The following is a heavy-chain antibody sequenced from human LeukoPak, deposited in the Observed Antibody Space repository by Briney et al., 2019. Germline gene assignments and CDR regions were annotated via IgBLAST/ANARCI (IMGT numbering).Heavy chain of an antibody. J-gene: IGHJ3*02. CDR2: IKQDGSEK. V-gene: IGHV3-7*03. CDR3: ASGLERHDAFDI. D-gene: IGHD1-1*01. Sequence: PGGSLRLSCAASGFTFSSYWMSWIRQAPGKGLEWVANIKQDGSEKYYVDSVKGRFTISRDNAKNSLYLQMNSLRAEDTAVYYCASGLERHDAFDIWGQGTMVTVSS. CDR1: GFTFSSYW.